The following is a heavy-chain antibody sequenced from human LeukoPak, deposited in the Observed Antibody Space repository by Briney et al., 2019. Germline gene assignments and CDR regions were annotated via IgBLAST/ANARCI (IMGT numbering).Heavy chain of an antibody. CDR3: ARQDLGHNWFDP. CDR1: GFTFGDYG. Sequence: GSLRLSCTASGFTFGDYGMSWVRQPPGKGLEWIGHIYYSGSTNYNPSLKSRVTISVDTSKNQFSLKLSSVTAADTAVYYCARQDLGHNWFDPWGQGTLVTVSS. V-gene: IGHV4-59*08. J-gene: IGHJ5*02. CDR2: IYYSGST. D-gene: IGHD3-3*01.